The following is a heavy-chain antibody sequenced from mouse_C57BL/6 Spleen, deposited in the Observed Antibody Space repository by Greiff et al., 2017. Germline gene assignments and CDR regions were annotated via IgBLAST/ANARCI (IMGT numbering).Heavy chain of an antibody. CDR3: ARTAQATMDY. CDR2: IDPSDSYT. Sequence: QVQLQQPGAELVMPGASVKLSCKASGYTFTSYWMHWVKQRPGQGLEWIGEIDPSDSYTNYNQKFKGKSTLTVDKSSSTAYMQLSRLTSEDSAVYYCARTAQATMDYWGQGTSVTVSS. D-gene: IGHD3-2*02. J-gene: IGHJ4*01. CDR1: GYTFTSYW. V-gene: IGHV1-69*01.